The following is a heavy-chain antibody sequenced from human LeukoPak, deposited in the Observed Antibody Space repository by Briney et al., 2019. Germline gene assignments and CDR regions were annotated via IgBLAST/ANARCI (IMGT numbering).Heavy chain of an antibody. Sequence: PGGSLRLSCAASGFTFSDYYMSWVRQAPGKGLEWVGRIKSKTDGGTTNYAAPVKGRFTISRDDSKNTLYLQMNSLKTEDTAVYYCTTTGVDYYFDYWGQGTLVTVSS. J-gene: IGHJ4*02. D-gene: IGHD1-14*01. CDR1: GFTFSDYY. CDR2: IKSKTDGGTT. CDR3: TTTGVDYYFDY. V-gene: IGHV3-15*01.